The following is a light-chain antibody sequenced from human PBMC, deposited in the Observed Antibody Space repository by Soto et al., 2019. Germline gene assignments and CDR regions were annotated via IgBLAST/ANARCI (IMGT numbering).Light chain of an antibody. CDR2: DVS. CDR1: QSGSNTY. J-gene: IGKJ1*01. V-gene: IGKV3-20*01. CDR3: QQYGSSPRT. Sequence: EIVLTQSPGTLSLSPGERATLSCRASQSGSNTYLAWYQQKPGQAPRLLMFDVSTRATGIPDRFSGSGSGTDFTLTISRLEPEDFAVYYCQQYGSSPRTFGQGTKVEIE.